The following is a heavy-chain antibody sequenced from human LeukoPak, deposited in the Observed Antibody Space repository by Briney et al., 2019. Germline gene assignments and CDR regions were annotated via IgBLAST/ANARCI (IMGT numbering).Heavy chain of an antibody. CDR1: GLTVSSDY. Sequence: WGSLTLSCAASGLTVSSDYMSWVRQAPGKGLEWVSVIYSGGSTYYADSVKGQLTISRDNSKNTLYLQMNSLRAEDTAVYYCARDGFSSGYPYDAFDIWGQGTVDPVSS. CDR3: ARDGFSSGYPYDAFDI. CDR2: IYSGGST. J-gene: IGHJ3*02. V-gene: IGHV3-53*01. D-gene: IGHD3-22*01.